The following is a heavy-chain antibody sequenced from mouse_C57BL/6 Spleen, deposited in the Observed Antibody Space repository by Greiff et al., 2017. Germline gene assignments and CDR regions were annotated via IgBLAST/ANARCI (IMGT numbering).Heavy chain of an antibody. V-gene: IGHV1-80*01. Sequence: QVQLKESGAELVKPGASVKISCKASGYAFSSYWMNWVKQRPGKGLEWIGQIYPGDGDTNYNGKFKGKATLTADKSSSTAYMQLSSLTSEDSAVYFCARDGNYEDYAMDYWGQGTSVTVSS. D-gene: IGHD2-1*01. J-gene: IGHJ4*01. CDR3: ARDGNYEDYAMDY. CDR2: IYPGDGDT. CDR1: GYAFSSYW.